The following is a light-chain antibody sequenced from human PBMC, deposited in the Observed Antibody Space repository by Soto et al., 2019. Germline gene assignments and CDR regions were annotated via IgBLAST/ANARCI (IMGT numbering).Light chain of an antibody. CDR1: SSDFAIYNS. V-gene: IGLV2-14*01. CDR2: DVT. CDR3: SSFTSSSSYV. Sequence: LTQPASVSGSPGQSITLLCTGTSSDFAIYNSVSWYQQHPGKAPKLMIHDVTNRPSGVSGRFSGSRSGNTASLTISGLQAEDEADYFCSSFTSSSSYVFGPGTKVTVL. J-gene: IGLJ1*01.